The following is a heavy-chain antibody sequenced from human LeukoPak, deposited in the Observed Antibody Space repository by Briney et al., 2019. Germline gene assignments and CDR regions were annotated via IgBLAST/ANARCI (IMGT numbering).Heavy chain of an antibody. CDR2: IKSDGRT. V-gene: IGHV3-74*01. J-gene: IGHJ1*01. D-gene: IGHD3-22*01. Sequence: GGSLRLSCAAAGFTFSNYWMHWVRQAPGKGLVWVSRIKSDGRTNYADSVKGRFTISRDNAKNTVSLQMNSLRAEDTGVYYCARAPSEIGGYYPKYFRHWGQGTLVTVSS. CDR1: GFTFSNYW. CDR3: ARAPSEIGGYYPKYFRH.